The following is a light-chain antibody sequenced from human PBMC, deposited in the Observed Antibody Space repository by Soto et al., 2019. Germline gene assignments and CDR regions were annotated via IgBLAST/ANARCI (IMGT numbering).Light chain of an antibody. V-gene: IGKV3-11*01. Sequence: EIVLTQSPAPLSLSPGERATSSSRASQSVSSSLAWYQHNRGQAPRLLIYDASNRATGNPARFSGSGSGTDSTLTISSLGPEDFAVYYCQQRSNWPRTFGQGPKVEIK. CDR1: QSVSSS. J-gene: IGKJ1*01. CDR3: QQRSNWPRT. CDR2: DAS.